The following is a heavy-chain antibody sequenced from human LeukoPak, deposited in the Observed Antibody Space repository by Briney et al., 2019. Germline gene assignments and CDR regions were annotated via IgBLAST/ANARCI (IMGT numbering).Heavy chain of an antibody. CDR2: INAGNGNT. Sequence: ASVTVSCKASGYTFTSYAMHWVRQAPGQRLEWMGWINAGNGNTKYSQKFQGRVTITRDTSASTAYMELSSLRSEDTAVYFCARDDHSVFGVLPRTPPDYWGQGTLVTVSS. CDR1: GYTFTSYA. J-gene: IGHJ4*02. V-gene: IGHV1-3*01. CDR3: ARDDHSVFGVLPRTPPDY. D-gene: IGHD3-3*01.